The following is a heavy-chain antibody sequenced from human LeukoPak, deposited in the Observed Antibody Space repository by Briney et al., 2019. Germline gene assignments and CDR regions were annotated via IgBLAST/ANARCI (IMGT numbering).Heavy chain of an antibody. CDR1: GGTFSSYA. D-gene: IGHD2-15*01. J-gene: IGHJ5*02. CDR3: ASGHGYCSGDSCYWFDP. CDR2: IIPIFGTA. Sequence: ASVKVSCKASGGTFSSYAISWVRQAPGQGLEWMGGIIPIFGTANYAQKFQGRVTITADESTGTAYMELSSLRSEDTAVYYCASGHGYCSGDSCYWFDPWGQGTLVTVSS. V-gene: IGHV1-69*01.